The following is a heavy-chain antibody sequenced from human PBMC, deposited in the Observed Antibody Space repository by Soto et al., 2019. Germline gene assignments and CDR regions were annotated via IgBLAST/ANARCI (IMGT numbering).Heavy chain of an antibody. CDR2: ISPKSGGT. J-gene: IGHJ3*02. CDR1: GYTCSDYY. D-gene: IGHD3-22*01. CDR3: TRNAFYYNSSGYHDGFDI. V-gene: IGHV1-2*02. Sequence: QVQLVQSGAEVQKPGASVKVSCKASGYTCSDYYVHWVRQAPGQGLAWMGWISPKSGGTNYAQKFQGRVTMTRDTSIFTAYMELMRLISADTAVYYCTRNAFYYNSSGYHDGFDIWGQGTLVTVSS.